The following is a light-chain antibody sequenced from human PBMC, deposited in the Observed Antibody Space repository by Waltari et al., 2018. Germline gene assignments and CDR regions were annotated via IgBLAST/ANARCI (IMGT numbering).Light chain of an antibody. Sequence: EIVLTQSPGTLSLSPGERATLSCRASQSVSRSFLAWFQQKPGQAPRLLIYGASSRATGVPDRCSGSGSGTDFSLTINTLEPEDSAVYYCQQYSTSPELTFGGGTKVEIK. J-gene: IGKJ4*01. V-gene: IGKV3-20*01. CDR3: QQYSTSPELT. CDR2: GAS. CDR1: QSVSRSF.